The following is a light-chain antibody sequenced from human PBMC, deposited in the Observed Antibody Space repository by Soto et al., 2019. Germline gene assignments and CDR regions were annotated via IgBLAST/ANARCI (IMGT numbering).Light chain of an antibody. CDR3: QQRYTTPWT. J-gene: IGKJ1*01. Sequence: DIQMTQSPSSLSASIGDRVTITCRASQSISSYLNWYQQKPGKAPKLLIYAASSLQSGVPSRFSGSGYGTDFTLTISSLQPEDSATYYCQQRYTTPWTFGQGTKAEIK. CDR1: QSISSY. V-gene: IGKV1-39*01. CDR2: AAS.